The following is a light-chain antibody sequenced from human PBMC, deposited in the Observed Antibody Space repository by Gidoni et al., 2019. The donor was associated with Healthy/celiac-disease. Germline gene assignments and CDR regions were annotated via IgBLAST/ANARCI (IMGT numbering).Light chain of an antibody. CDR3: QQYYSTPR. CDR1: QSVLYSSNNKNY. V-gene: IGKV4-1*01. Sequence: DIVMTQSPDSLAVSLGERATINCKSSQSVLYSSNNKNYLAWYQQKPGQPPKLLIYWAYTREAGVPDRFSGSGSGTDFTLTISSLQAEDVAVYYCQQYYSTPRFXXXTKVEIK. CDR2: WAY. J-gene: IGKJ1*01.